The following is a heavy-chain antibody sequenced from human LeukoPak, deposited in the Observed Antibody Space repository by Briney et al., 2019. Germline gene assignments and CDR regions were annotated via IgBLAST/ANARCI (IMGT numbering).Heavy chain of an antibody. V-gene: IGHV1-69*04. J-gene: IGHJ5*02. CDR1: GYTFTSYY. CDR2: IIPILGIA. CDR3: ARVPYIVVVPAAEANWFDP. D-gene: IGHD2-2*01. Sequence: ASVKVSCKTSGYTFTSYYLHWVRQAPGQGLEWMGRIIPILGIANYAQKFQGRVTITADKSTSTAYMELSSLRSEDTAAYYCARVPYIVVVPAAEANWFDPWGQGTLVTVSS.